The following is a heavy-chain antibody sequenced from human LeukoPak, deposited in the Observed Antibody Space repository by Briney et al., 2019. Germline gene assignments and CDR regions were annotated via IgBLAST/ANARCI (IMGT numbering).Heavy chain of an antibody. CDR1: GGSISSHY. CDR3: ARGRYDSSGYYIYYYYMDV. Sequence: SETLSLTCTVSGGSISSHYWSWIRQPPGKGLEWIGYIYYSGSTNYNPSLKSRVTISVDTSKNQFSLKLSSVTAADTAVYYCARGRYDSSGYYIYYYYMDVWGKGTTVTVSS. J-gene: IGHJ6*03. D-gene: IGHD3-22*01. V-gene: IGHV4-59*11. CDR2: IYYSGST.